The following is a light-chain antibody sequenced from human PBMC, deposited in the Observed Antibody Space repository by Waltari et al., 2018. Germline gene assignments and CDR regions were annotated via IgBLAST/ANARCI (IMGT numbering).Light chain of an antibody. Sequence: QAVLTQPSSLSASPGASASLTCPLRSGANVANPRIYWYPQKPGSPPQYLLRYKSDSDKQQGSGVPSRFSGSKDASANAGILLISGLQSEDEADYYCMIWRSGASEFGGGTKLTVL. V-gene: IGLV5-45*03. CDR2: YKSDSDK. J-gene: IGLJ2*01. CDR1: SGANVANPR. CDR3: MIWRSGASE.